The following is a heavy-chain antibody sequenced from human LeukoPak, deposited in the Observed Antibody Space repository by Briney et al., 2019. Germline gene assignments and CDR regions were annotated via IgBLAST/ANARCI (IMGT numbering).Heavy chain of an antibody. D-gene: IGHD2-2*01. V-gene: IGHV3-30*02. J-gene: IGHJ5*02. CDR1: GFTFSSYG. CDR3: AKEGKDIVVVPAAPGPWFDP. Sequence: GGSLRLSCAASGFTFSSYGMHWVRQAPGKGLEWVAFIRYDGSNKYYADSVKGRFTISRDNSKNTLYLQMNSLRAEDTAVYYCAKEGKDIVVVPAAPGPWFDPWGQGTLVTVSS. CDR2: IRYDGSNK.